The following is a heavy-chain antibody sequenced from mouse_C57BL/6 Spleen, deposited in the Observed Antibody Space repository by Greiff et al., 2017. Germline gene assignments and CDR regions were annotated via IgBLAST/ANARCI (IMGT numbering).Heavy chain of an antibody. J-gene: IGHJ1*03. V-gene: IGHV1-76*01. CDR1: GYTFTDYY. CDR3: ARGGSEGYFDV. Sequence: QLQLKQSGAELVRPGASVKLSCKASGYTFTDYYINWVKQRPGQGLEWIARIYPGSGNTYYNEKFKGKATLTAEQSSSTAYMQLSSLTSEDSAVYFCARGGSEGYFDVWGTGTTVTVSS. CDR2: IYPGSGNT.